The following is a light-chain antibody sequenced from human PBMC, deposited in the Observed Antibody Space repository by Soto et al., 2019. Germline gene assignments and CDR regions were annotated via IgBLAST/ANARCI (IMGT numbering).Light chain of an antibody. J-gene: IGKJ5*01. V-gene: IGKV1-27*01. Sequence: DIRMNDSPSSLSAYVGDRVTITCRASQVIGNYLAWYQQKPGKVPKLLIYGASTLQSGVPSRFSGSGSGTDFTLTISSLQPEDLATYYCQKYNSGLITFCHVTRLEIK. CDR2: GAS. CDR1: QVIGNY. CDR3: QKYNSGLIT.